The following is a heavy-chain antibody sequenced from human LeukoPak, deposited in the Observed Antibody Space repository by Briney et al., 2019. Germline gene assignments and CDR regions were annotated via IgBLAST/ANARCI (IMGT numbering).Heavy chain of an antibody. CDR1: GYTFTSYG. Sequence: GASVKVSCKASGYTFTSYGISWVRQAPGQGLEWMGWISAYNGNTNYAQKLQGRVTMTTDTSTSTAYMELRSLRSDDTAVYYCARVRYSSSWYALYYFDYWGQGTLVAVSS. J-gene: IGHJ4*02. V-gene: IGHV1-18*01. CDR2: ISAYNGNT. CDR3: ARVRYSSSWYALYYFDY. D-gene: IGHD6-13*01.